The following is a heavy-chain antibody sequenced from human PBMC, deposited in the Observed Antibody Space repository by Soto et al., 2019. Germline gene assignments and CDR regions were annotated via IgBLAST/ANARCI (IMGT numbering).Heavy chain of an antibody. J-gene: IGHJ4*02. Sequence: GASVKVSCKASGYTFTSYAMHWVRQAPGQRLEWMGWINAGNGNTKYSQKFQGRVTITRDTSASTAYMELSSLRSEDTAVYYCAREVYDSSGYYLYYFDYWGQGTLVTVSS. CDR1: GYTFTSYA. CDR2: INAGNGNT. V-gene: IGHV1-3*01. D-gene: IGHD3-22*01. CDR3: AREVYDSSGYYLYYFDY.